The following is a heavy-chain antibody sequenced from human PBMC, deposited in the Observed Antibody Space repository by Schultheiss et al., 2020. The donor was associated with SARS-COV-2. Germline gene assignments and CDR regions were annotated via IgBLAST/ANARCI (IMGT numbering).Heavy chain of an antibody. CDR3: ARVVVATSKEEFDY. CDR2: ISSSGSTI. Sequence: GGSLRLSCAAFGFTFSSYEMNWVRQAPGKGLEWVSYISSSGSTIYYADSVKGRFTISRDNAKNSLFLQMNSLRAEDTAIYYCARVVVATSKEEFDYWGRGTLVTVSS. J-gene: IGHJ4*02. CDR1: GFTFSSYE. V-gene: IGHV3-48*03. D-gene: IGHD2-15*01.